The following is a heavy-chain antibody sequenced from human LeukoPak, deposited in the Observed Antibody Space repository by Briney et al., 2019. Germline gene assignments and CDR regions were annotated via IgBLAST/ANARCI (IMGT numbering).Heavy chain of an antibody. J-gene: IGHJ6*03. CDR2: IYTSGST. CDR1: GDSISYFY. Sequence: SETLSLTCSVSGDSISYFYWSWIRQAAGKGLEWIGRIYTSGSTNYNPSLKSRVTMSVDTSKNQFSLKLSSVTAADTAVYYCARDALHGSGSYYMDVWGKGTTVTISS. CDR3: ARDALHGSGSYYMDV. D-gene: IGHD3-10*01. V-gene: IGHV4-4*07.